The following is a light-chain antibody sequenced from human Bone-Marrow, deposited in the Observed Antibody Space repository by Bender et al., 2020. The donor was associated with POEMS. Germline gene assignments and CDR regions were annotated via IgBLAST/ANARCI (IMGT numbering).Light chain of an antibody. CDR2: NVS. CDR1: SSDVGGYNF. Sequence: QSVLAQPASVSGSPGQSITISCTGTSSDVGGYNFVSWYQQHPGRAPKLLIHNVSNRPSGISSRFSGSKSGNTASLTISGLKAEDEATYYCGSFSSASSASSFGTGTTVTVL. V-gene: IGLV2-14*03. J-gene: IGLJ1*01. CDR3: GSFSSASSASS.